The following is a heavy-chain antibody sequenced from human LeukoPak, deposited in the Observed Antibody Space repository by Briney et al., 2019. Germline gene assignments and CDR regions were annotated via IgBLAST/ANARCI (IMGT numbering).Heavy chain of an antibody. J-gene: IGHJ4*02. D-gene: IGHD6-19*01. CDR2: TGSGGST. CDR3: AKDLLRSSLAGVQGD. V-gene: IGHV3-23*01. CDR1: GFTFSYYA. Sequence: PGGSLRLSCAASGFTFSYYAMNWVRQAPGKGLEWVSGTGSGGSTYYADSVKGRFTISRDNSKNTLYLQMNSLIAGDTAVYFCAKDLLRSSLAGVQGDGGQGTLVTVSS.